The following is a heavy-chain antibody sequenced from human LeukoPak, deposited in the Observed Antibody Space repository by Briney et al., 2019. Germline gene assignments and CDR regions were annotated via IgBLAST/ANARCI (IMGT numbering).Heavy chain of an antibody. V-gene: IGHV4-4*07. Sequence: PSETLSLTCTVSGGSISSYYWSWIRQPAGKGLEWIGRIYTSGSTNYSPSLKGRVTMSVDTSKNQFSLKLSSVTAADTAVYYCARDPSPLLWFDYWGQGTLVTVSS. CDR2: IYTSGST. D-gene: IGHD3-10*01. CDR3: ARDPSPLLWFDY. CDR1: GGSISSYY. J-gene: IGHJ5*01.